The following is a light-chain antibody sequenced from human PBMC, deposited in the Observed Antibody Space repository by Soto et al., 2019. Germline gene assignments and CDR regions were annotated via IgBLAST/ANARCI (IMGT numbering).Light chain of an antibody. CDR1: QSLISNF. CDR2: DSS. J-gene: IGKJ1*01. Sequence: EIVLTQSPATLSLSPGERATLSCRASQSLISNFLAWYQQKPGQPPRLRIYDSSTRATGFPDRFSGSGSGTDFTLTIIRLEPEDFAVYYCQQYDISPCTFGQGTKVESK. CDR3: QQYDISPCT. V-gene: IGKV3-20*01.